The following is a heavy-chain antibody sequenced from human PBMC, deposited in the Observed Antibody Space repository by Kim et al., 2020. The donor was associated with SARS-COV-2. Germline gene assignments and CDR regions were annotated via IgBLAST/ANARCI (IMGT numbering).Heavy chain of an antibody. CDR2: IYYSGST. CDR1: GGSISSGGYY. CDR3: ASGTDYYDSKLGLDY. J-gene: IGHJ4*02. Sequence: SETLSLTCTVSGGSISSGGYYWSWIRQHPGKGLEWIGYIYYSGSTYYNPSLKSRVTISVNTSMNQFSLKLSSVTAADTAVYYCASGTDYYDSKLGLDYWGQGTLVTVSS. V-gene: IGHV4-31*03. D-gene: IGHD3-22*01.